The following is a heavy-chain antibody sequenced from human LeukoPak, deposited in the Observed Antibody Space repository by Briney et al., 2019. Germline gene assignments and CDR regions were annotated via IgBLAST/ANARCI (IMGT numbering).Heavy chain of an antibody. CDR3: VRDNPKCCGVVPANIDDF. D-gene: IGHD2-15*01. CDR2: ISRDSGII. V-gene: IGHV3-48*01. Sequence: PGGSLRLSCAASGFTFSSYAMSWVRQAPGKGLEWISYISRDSGIIYYADSVRGRFTASRDNAKNSLYLQMHSLRAEDTAVYYCVRDNPKCCGVVPANIDDFWGQGTLVTVSS. J-gene: IGHJ4*02. CDR1: GFTFSSYA.